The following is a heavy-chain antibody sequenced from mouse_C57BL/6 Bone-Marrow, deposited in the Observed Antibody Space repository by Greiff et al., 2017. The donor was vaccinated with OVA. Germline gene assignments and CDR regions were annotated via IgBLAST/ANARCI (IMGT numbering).Heavy chain of an antibody. V-gene: IGHV1-64*01. CDR2: IHPNSGST. Sequence: VQLQQPGAELVKPGASVKLSCKASGYTFTSYWMHWVKQRPGQGLEWIGMIHPNSGSTNYNEKFKSKATLTVDKSSSTAYMQLSSLTSEYSAVDYCAGDRAYYSKGFDYWGQGTTLTVSS. CDR3: AGDRAYYSKGFDY. CDR1: GYTFTSYW. D-gene: IGHD2-5*01. J-gene: IGHJ2*01.